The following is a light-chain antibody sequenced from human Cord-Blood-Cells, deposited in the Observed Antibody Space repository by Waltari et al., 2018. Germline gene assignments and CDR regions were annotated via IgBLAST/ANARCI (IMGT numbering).Light chain of an antibody. V-gene: IGKV3-15*01. Sequence: EIVMTQSPATLSVSPGKRVTLSCRASQSVSSNLAWYQQKPGQAPRLLIYGASTRATGIPARFSGSGSGTEFTLTISSLQSEEFAVYYCQQYNNWPRTFGQGTKVEIK. CDR1: QSVSSN. CDR2: GAS. J-gene: IGKJ1*01. CDR3: QQYNNWPRT.